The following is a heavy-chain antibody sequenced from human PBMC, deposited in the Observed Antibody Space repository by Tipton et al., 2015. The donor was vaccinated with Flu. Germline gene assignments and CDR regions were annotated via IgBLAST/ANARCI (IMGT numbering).Heavy chain of an antibody. Sequence: SLRLSCAASGFTVSTNYMSWVRQAPGKGLEWVSVIYSIGSTYYADTVKGRFTIPRDNSKNTLYLLMNSRRVEDTAVCYCARDTSYCSDGSCGYGGQGTRVTVSS. CDR2: IYSIGST. D-gene: IGHD2-15*01. J-gene: IGHJ4*02. V-gene: IGHV3-53*01. CDR1: GFTVSTNY. CDR3: ARDTSYCSDGSCGY.